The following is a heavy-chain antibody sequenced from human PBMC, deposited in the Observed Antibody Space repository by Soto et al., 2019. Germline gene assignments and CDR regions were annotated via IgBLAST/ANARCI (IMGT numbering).Heavy chain of an antibody. CDR2: IYYSGST. CDR3: ARERTLYGDYGNYFDY. Sequence: SETLSLTCTVSGGSISSYYWSWIQQPPGKGLEWIGYIYYSGSTNYNPSLKSRVTISVDTSKNQFSLKLSSVTAADTAVYYCARERTLYGDYGNYFDYWGQGTLVTVSS. V-gene: IGHV4-59*01. D-gene: IGHD4-17*01. J-gene: IGHJ4*02. CDR1: GGSISSYY.